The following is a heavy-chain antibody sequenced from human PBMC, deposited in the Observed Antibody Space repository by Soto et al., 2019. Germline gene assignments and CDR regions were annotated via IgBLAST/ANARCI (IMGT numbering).Heavy chain of an antibody. CDR1: GRSISSSSYY. CDR3: VRLPLIVFWSVIYFYYYYMDV. J-gene: IGHJ6*03. D-gene: IGHD3-3*01. CDR2: IYYSGST. Sequence: SETLSLTCTVSGRSISSSSYYWGWIRQPPGKGMEWIGRIYYSGSTYYNPSLKSRVTIYVDTSKNQFSLKLSSVTAAVTAVYYCVRLPLIVFWSVIYFYYYYMDVWGKGNTVTVSS. V-gene: IGHV4-39*01.